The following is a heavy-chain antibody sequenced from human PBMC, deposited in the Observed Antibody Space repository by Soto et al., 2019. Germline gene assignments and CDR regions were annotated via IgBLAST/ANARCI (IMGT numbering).Heavy chain of an antibody. CDR2: MNPNSGNT. CDR1: GYTFTSYD. Sequence: ASVKVSCKASGYTFTSYDINWVRQATGQGLEWMGWMNPNSGNTGYAQKFQGRVTMTRNTSISTAYMELSSLRSEDTAVYYCARVYSSSSFGYYYYYYMDVWGKGTTVTVS. CDR3: ARVYSSSSFGYYYYYYMDV. J-gene: IGHJ6*03. V-gene: IGHV1-8*01. D-gene: IGHD6-6*01.